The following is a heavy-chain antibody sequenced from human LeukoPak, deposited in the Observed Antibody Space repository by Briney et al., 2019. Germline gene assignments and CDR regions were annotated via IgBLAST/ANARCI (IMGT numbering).Heavy chain of an antibody. J-gene: IGHJ5*02. CDR1: GYSTSRGSY. D-gene: IGHD6-6*01. V-gene: IGHV4-38-2*02. CDR3: ARGLESTYSRSIHWCDP. Sequence: SQTLSLTCTVSGYSTSRGSYWGWTRQPPGKGLEWIGSIYHSGSTYYNPSLKSRVTISVDTSKNNSPRKLGSVAAADTAVYYCARGLESTYSRSIHWCDPWGQGTLVTVSS. CDR2: IYHSGST.